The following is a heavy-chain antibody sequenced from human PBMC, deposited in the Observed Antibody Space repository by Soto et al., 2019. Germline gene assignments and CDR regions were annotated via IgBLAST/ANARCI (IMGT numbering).Heavy chain of an antibody. V-gene: IGHV4-34*01. CDR1: GGSFSGYY. CDR2: INHSGST. CDR3: AREGVGWDYYGMDV. D-gene: IGHD3-10*01. J-gene: IGHJ6*02. Sequence: PSETLSLTCAVYGGSFSGYYWSWIRQPPGKGLEWIGEINHSGSTNYNPSLKSRVTISVDTSKNQFSLKLSSVTAADTAVYYCAREGVGWDYYGMDVWGQGTTVTVS.